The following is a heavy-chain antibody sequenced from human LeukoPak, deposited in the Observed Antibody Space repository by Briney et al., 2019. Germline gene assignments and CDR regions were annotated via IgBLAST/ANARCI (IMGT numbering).Heavy chain of an antibody. Sequence: GGSLRLSCAASGSTFSSYWLSWVRQAPGKGLEWVANIKKDGSEKYYVDSVKGRFSISRDNAKNSLYLQMNSLRAEDTAVYYCARVPVAGTGYWGQGTLVTVSS. CDR2: IKKDGSEK. D-gene: IGHD6-19*01. CDR3: ARVPVAGTGY. CDR1: GSTFSSYW. J-gene: IGHJ4*02. V-gene: IGHV3-7*01.